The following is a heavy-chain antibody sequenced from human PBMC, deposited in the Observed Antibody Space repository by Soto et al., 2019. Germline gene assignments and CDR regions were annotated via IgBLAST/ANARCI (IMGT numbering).Heavy chain of an antibody. CDR3: AGYCSSTSCRGGGNWFDP. CDR2: ISGSGGST. CDR1: GFTFSSYA. J-gene: IGHJ5*02. Sequence: PGGSLRLSCAASGFTFSSYAMSWVRQAPGKGLEWVSAISGSGGSTYYADSVKGRFTISRDNSKNTLYLQMNSLRAEDTAVYYCAGYCSSTSCRGGGNWFDPWGQGTLVTVSS. D-gene: IGHD2-2*01. V-gene: IGHV3-23*01.